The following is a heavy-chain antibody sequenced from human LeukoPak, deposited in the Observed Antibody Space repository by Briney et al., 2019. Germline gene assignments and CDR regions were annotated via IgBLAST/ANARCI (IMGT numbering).Heavy chain of an antibody. V-gene: IGHV4-4*07. CDR3: ARDNSLSGLGDY. Sequence: SETLSLTCTVSGGSIGSYYWSWIRQPAGKGLEWIGRIYTSGSTNYNPSLKSRVTMSVDTSKNQFSLKLSSVTAADTAVYYCARDNSLSGLGDYWGQGTLVAVSS. CDR1: GGSIGSYY. D-gene: IGHD2-15*01. CDR2: IYTSGST. J-gene: IGHJ4*02.